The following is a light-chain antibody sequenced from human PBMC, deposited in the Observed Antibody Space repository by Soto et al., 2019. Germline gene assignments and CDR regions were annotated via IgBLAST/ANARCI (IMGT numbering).Light chain of an antibody. V-gene: IGKV1-12*01. Sequence: DIQMTQSPSSLSASVGDRVTITCRASQGINNWLAWYQQKPGKAPELLIYAVSYLQSGVPSRFSGSGSGTDFTLTISSLQPEDFATYFCKQSSAFPLTFGGGTKVDI. CDR1: QGINNW. CDR3: KQSSAFPLT. CDR2: AVS. J-gene: IGKJ4*01.